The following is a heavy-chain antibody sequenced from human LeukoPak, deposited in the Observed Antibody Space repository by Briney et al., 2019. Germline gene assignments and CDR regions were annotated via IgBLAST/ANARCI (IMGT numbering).Heavy chain of an antibody. J-gene: IGHJ4*02. CDR1: GGTFSSYA. D-gene: IGHD6-13*01. CDR2: IIPILGIA. Sequence: SVKVSCKASGGTFSSYAISWVRQAPGQGLEWMGRIIPILGIANYAQKFQGRVTITADKSTSTAYMEPSSLRSEDTAVYYCALHRYSSSWYTGGYYFDYWGQGTLVTVSS. V-gene: IGHV1-69*04. CDR3: ALHRYSSSWYTGGYYFDY.